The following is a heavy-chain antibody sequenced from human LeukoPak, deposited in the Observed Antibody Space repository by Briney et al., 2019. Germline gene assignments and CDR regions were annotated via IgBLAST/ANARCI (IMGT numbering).Heavy chain of an antibody. D-gene: IGHD2-15*01. Sequence: SETLSLTCTVSGGSISSSIYYWGWIRQPPGKGLEWIGSIYYSGSTYYNPSLKSRVTISVDTSKNQFSLKLSSVTAADTAVYYCARRYCSGGSCFGLKPYYFDYWGQGTLVTVSS. CDR1: GGSISSSIYY. V-gene: IGHV4-39*01. J-gene: IGHJ4*02. CDR3: ARRYCSGGSCFGLKPYYFDY. CDR2: IYYSGST.